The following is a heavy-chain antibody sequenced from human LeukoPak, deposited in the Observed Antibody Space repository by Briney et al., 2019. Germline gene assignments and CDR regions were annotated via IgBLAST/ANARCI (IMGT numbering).Heavy chain of an antibody. V-gene: IGHV3-21*01. CDR1: GFTFSSRDW. J-gene: IGHJ3*02. D-gene: IGHD6-6*01. Sequence: GGSLRLSCVASGFTFSSRDWMTWVRQAPGKGLEWVSSISSSSYIYYADSVKGRFTISRDNAKNSLYLQMNSLRAEDTAVYYCARDSAAVLGIAARPDVFDIWGQGTMVTVSS. CDR2: ISSSSYI. CDR3: ARDSAAVLGIAARPDVFDI.